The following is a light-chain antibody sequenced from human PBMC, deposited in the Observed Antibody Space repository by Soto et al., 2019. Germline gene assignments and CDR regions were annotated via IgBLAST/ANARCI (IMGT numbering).Light chain of an antibody. CDR2: AAS. CDR3: QQYDSSSYT. J-gene: IGKJ2*01. Sequence: EIVLTQSPGTLSLSQGERATLSCRASQSLSTGYLAWYQQKPGQAPRLLIYAASTRATGIPDRFSGSRSGTDFTLTISRLGPEDFAVYYCQQYDSSSYTFGQGTKLEIK. CDR1: QSLSTGY. V-gene: IGKV3-20*01.